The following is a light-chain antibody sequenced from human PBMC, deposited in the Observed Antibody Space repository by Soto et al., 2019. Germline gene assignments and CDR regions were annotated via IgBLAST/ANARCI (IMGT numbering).Light chain of an antibody. CDR3: QQYNSYSSWT. Sequence: DIQMTHSPSTLSASVGDKATITCRPSRSLNSLLAWYQQKPGGAPKLLIYDASTLESGVPSRFSGSGSGTEFTLTISSLQTDDFATYYCQQYNSYSSWTFGQGTKVEIK. CDR2: DAS. J-gene: IGKJ1*01. V-gene: IGKV1-5*01. CDR1: RSLNSL.